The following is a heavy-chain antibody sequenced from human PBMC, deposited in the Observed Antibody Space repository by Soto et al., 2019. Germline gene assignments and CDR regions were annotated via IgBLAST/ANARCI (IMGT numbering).Heavy chain of an antibody. CDR3: ARERAFGESSPGYYYYGMDV. CDR2: IYHSGST. V-gene: IGHV4-4*02. CDR1: GGSISSSTW. D-gene: IGHD3-10*01. Sequence: QVQLQESGPGLVKPSGTLSLTCAVSGGSISSSTWCSWVRKTPGKGLEWIGEIYHSGSTNYNPSLKSRVTISVDKSKNLFSLKLSSVSAADTAVYYCARERAFGESSPGYYYYGMDVWGQGTTVTVSS. J-gene: IGHJ6*02.